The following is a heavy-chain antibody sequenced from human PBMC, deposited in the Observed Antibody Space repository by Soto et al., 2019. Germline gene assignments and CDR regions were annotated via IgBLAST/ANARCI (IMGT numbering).Heavy chain of an antibody. D-gene: IGHD3-10*01. J-gene: IGHJ6*02. V-gene: IGHV3-21*01. CDR2: ISSSGTYI. CDR1: GFTFNDYS. Sequence: ASVKVSCEASGFTFNDYSMDWVRQAPEKGLEWVSSISSSGTYIYYADSVKGRFAISRDNANNVMYLQMDTLRAEDTAVYYCVRAGHVFDVHYYGMDLWGQGTTVTVSS. CDR3: VRAGHVFDVHYYGMDL.